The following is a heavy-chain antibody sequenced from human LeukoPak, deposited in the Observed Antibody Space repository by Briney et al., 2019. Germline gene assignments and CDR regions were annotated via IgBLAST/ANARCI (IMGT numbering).Heavy chain of an antibody. Sequence: GASVKVSYKASLGTLSNYSIRWVRQAPGQGLEWMGGIIPIFGSANFAQKFQGRVTITADDSTNTAYIELSSLRSEDTAFYYCAGGLSRWSTPTSSYYYRMDVWGQGTTVVVSS. CDR1: LGTLSNYS. V-gene: IGHV1-69*13. J-gene: IGHJ6*02. CDR2: IIPIFGSA. D-gene: IGHD4-23*01. CDR3: AGGLSRWSTPTSSYYYRMDV.